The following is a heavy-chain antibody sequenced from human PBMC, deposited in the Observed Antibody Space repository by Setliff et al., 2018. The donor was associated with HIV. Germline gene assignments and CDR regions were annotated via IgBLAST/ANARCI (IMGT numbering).Heavy chain of an antibody. CDR3: ARQITSVTPEMLVVNDAFDV. D-gene: IGHD4-17*01. Sequence: GASVKVSCKASGYTFTSYYMHWVRQAPGQGLEWMGIINPSGGSTSYAQKFQGRVTMTRDTSTSTVYMELSSLRSEDTAVYYCARQITSVTPEMLVVNDAFDVWGQGKMVTVSS. J-gene: IGHJ3*01. CDR1: GYTFTSYY. CDR2: INPSGGST. V-gene: IGHV1-46*01.